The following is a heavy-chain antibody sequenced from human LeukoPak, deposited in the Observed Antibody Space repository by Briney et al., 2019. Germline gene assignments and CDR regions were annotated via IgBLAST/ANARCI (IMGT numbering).Heavy chain of an antibody. Sequence: PGGSLRLSCAASGFTFSSYAMPWVRQAPGKGLEWVAVISYDGSNKYYADSVKGRFTISRDNSKNTLYLQMNSLRAEDTAVYYCARDIVAARPVYYFDYWGQGTLVTVSS. J-gene: IGHJ4*02. CDR1: GFTFSSYA. D-gene: IGHD6-6*01. CDR2: ISYDGSNK. CDR3: ARDIVAARPVYYFDY. V-gene: IGHV3-30-3*01.